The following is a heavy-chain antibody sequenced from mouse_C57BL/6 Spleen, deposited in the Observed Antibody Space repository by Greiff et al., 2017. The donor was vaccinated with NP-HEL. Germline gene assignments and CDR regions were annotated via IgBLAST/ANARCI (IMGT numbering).Heavy chain of an antibody. Sequence: QVHVKQSGAELVRPGTSVKVSCKASGYAFTNYLIEWVKQRPGQGLEWIGVINPGSGGTNYNEKFKGTATLPADKSPSTAYMQLSSLTSEDSAVYFCARAHYGSRGAMDYWGQGTSVTVSS. J-gene: IGHJ4*01. CDR2: INPGSGGT. D-gene: IGHD1-1*01. CDR3: ARAHYGSRGAMDY. CDR1: GYAFTNYL. V-gene: IGHV1-54*01.